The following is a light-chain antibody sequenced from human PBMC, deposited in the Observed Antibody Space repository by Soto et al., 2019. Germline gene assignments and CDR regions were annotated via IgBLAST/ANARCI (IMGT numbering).Light chain of an antibody. CDR1: QSIGSSY. CDR3: QQYGSSPSIT. CDR2: GAS. V-gene: IGKV3-20*01. J-gene: IGKJ5*01. Sequence: EIVLTQSPGTLSLSPWERATLSCRASQSIGSSYLAWYQQKPGQAPRLLIYGASSRATGIPDRFSGSGSGTDFTLTISRLEPEDFAVYYCQQYGSSPSITFGQGTRLEIK.